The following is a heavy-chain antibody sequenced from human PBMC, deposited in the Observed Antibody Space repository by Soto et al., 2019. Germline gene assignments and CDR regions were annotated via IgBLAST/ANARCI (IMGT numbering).Heavy chain of an antibody. CDR1: GYTFTTYD. CDR3: VRGKFWFDT. V-gene: IGHV1-8*01. Sequence: QVQLVQSGAEVKKPGASVKVSCKASGYTFTTYDINWVRQATGQGLEWMGWMKPHSGNIGFAQKFQGRVTMPRDNSINTAYLELRNLRSEDTALYYCVRGKFWFDTWGQGTLVTVSS. J-gene: IGHJ5*02. CDR2: MKPHSGNI.